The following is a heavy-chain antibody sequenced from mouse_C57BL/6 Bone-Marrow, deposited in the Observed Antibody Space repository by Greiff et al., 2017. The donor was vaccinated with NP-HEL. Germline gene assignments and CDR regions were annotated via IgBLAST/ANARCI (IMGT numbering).Heavy chain of an antibody. D-gene: IGHD2-5*01. CDR2: ISSGGDYI. CDR1: GFTFSSYA. Sequence: EVNVVESGEGLVKPGGSLKLSCAASGFTFSSYAMSWVRQTPETRLAWVAYISSGGDYIYYADTVNGRFPLSRANARNTLYLQMSSLKSEDTAMYYCTRDGDSKILYYFDYWGQGTTLTVSS. CDR3: TRDGDSKILYYFDY. J-gene: IGHJ2*01. V-gene: IGHV5-9-1*02.